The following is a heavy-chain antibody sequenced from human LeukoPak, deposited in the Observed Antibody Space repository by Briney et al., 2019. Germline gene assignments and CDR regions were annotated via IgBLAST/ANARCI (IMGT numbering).Heavy chain of an antibody. V-gene: IGHV3-23*01. D-gene: IGHD3-16*01. Sequence: GGSLRLSCAASGFTFSSYAMSWVRQAPGKGLEWVSLISGSGGSTYYADSVKGRFTISRGNSKNTLYLQMNSLRAEDTAVFYCAKDRDDYVWGSYLGAFDIWGQGTMVTVSS. CDR1: GFTFSSYA. CDR2: ISGSGGST. CDR3: AKDRDDYVWGSYLGAFDI. J-gene: IGHJ3*02.